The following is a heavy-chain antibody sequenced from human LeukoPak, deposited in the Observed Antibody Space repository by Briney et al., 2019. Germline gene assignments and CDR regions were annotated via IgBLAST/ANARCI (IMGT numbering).Heavy chain of an antibody. CDR3: ARDYSYAMNV. CDR2: INSDGSST. CDR1: GSTFSSSW. V-gene: IGHV3-74*01. Sequence: GGSLRLSCAASGSTFSSSWMHWVRQAPGKGLVWVSHINSDGSSTTYADSVKGRFTISRDNAKNTLYLQMHSLRAEDTAVYFCARDYSYAMNVWGKGTTVTVSS. D-gene: IGHD2-21*01. J-gene: IGHJ6*04.